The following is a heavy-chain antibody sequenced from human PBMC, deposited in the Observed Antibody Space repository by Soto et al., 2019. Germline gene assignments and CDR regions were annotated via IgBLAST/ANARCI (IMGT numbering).Heavy chain of an antibody. CDR3: AKMRYYYDSSGYFDY. D-gene: IGHD3-22*01. CDR2: ISGSGGST. J-gene: IGHJ4*02. CDR1: GFTFSSYA. Sequence: EVQLLESGGGLVQPGGSLRLSCAASGFTFSSYAMSWVRQAPGKGLEWVSAISGSGGSTYYADSVKGRFTISRDNSKNPLYLQMNSLRAEDTAVYYCAKMRYYYDSSGYFDYWGQGTLVTVSS. V-gene: IGHV3-23*01.